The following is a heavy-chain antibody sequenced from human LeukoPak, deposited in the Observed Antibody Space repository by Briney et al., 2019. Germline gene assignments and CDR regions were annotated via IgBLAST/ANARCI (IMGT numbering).Heavy chain of an antibody. J-gene: IGHJ4*02. V-gene: IGHV3-23*01. Sequence: PGGSLRLSCAASGFTFSTFAMIWVRQPPGKGLEWVSSIFPSGGEIHYADSVRGRFTISRDNSKSTLSLQMNSLRAEDTAVYYCARGGGWYYFDYWGQGTLVTVSS. CDR1: GFTFSTFA. D-gene: IGHD6-19*01. CDR3: ARGGGWYYFDY. CDR2: IFPSGGEI.